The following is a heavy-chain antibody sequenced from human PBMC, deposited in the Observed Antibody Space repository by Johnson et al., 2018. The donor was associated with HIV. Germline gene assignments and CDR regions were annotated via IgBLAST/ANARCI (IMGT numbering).Heavy chain of an antibody. D-gene: IGHD3-22*01. CDR2: IYSGGST. J-gene: IGHJ3*01. CDR3: ARAYYDSTGYYPHAFHV. Sequence: VQLVESGGGLVQPGRSLRLSCAASGITFDEYALHWVRQAPGKGLEWVSVIYSGGSTYYADSVKGRFTISRDNSKNTLYLQMNSQRAEDTAVYYCARAYYDSTGYYPHAFHVWGQGTMVTVSS. V-gene: IGHV3-66*01. CDR1: GITFDEYA.